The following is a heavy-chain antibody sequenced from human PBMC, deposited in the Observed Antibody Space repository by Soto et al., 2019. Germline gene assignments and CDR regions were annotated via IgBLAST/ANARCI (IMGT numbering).Heavy chain of an antibody. J-gene: IGHJ4*02. D-gene: IGHD5-12*01. CDR1: GYTFTGYY. CDR2: IIPLLDIT. V-gene: IGHV1-69*10. CDR3: VRDSPIGSTYSGYDGIDY. Sequence: ASVKVSCKASGYTFTGYYMHWVRQAPGQGLEWMGWIIPLLDITNYAQKFQGRVTITADKSTSTAYMELNSLRSEDTAVYYCVRDSPIGSTYSGYDGIDYWGQGTLVNVSS.